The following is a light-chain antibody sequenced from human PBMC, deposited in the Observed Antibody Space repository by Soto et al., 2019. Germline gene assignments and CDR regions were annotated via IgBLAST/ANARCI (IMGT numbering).Light chain of an antibody. CDR2: DAS. V-gene: IGKV3-15*01. CDR3: QQYIRWPLT. Sequence: DIVMTQSPATLSVSPGQRATLSCRASQNVNTYLAWYQQRPGQAPRLLIYDASTRATGVPVRLSGSGSGTEFTLTISSLESEDFAVYYCQQYIRWPLTFGGGTKVDIK. CDR1: QNVNTY. J-gene: IGKJ4*01.